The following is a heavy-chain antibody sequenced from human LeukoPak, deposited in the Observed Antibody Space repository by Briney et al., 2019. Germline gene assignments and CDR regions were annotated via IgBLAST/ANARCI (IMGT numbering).Heavy chain of an antibody. CDR3: ARARAGYCSGGSCYLSHWFDP. V-gene: IGHV1-69*05. CDR1: GGTFSSYA. Sequence: VASVKVSCKASGGTFSSYAISWVRQAPGQGLEWMGRIIPIFGTANYAQKFRGRVTITTDESTSTAYMELSSLRSEDTAVYYCARARAGYCSGGSCYLSHWFDPWGQGTLVTVSS. CDR2: IIPIFGTA. D-gene: IGHD2-15*01. J-gene: IGHJ5*02.